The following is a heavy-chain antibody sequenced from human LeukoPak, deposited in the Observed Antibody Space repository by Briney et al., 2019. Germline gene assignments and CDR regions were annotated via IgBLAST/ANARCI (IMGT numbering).Heavy chain of an antibody. Sequence: GGSLRLSCAASGFTFSSYSMNWVRQAPGKGLEWVSSISSSSYIYYADSVKGRFTISRDNAKNSLYLQMNSLRAEDTAVYYCAREVTTEYYFDYWGQGTLVTVSS. CDR3: AREVTTEYYFDY. J-gene: IGHJ4*02. CDR1: GFTFSSYS. V-gene: IGHV3-21*01. D-gene: IGHD4-11*01. CDR2: ISSSSYI.